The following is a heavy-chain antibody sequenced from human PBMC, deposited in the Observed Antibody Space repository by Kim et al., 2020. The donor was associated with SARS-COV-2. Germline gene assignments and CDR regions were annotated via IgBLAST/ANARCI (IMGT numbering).Heavy chain of an antibody. Sequence: GGSQRLSCAASGFTFSNYAMHWVRQAPGKGLEWVAVISYDGSNEYYADSVKGRFTISRDNSKNTLDLQMNSLRAEDTAVYYCATNIVGATRDYWGQGALVTVSS. CDR1: GFTFSNYA. D-gene: IGHD1-26*01. J-gene: IGHJ4*02. CDR3: ATNIVGATRDY. V-gene: IGHV3-30*04. CDR2: ISYDGSNE.